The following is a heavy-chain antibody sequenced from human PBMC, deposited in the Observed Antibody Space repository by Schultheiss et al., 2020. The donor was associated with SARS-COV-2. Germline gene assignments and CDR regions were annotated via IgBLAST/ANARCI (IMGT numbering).Heavy chain of an antibody. CDR2: IYHSGST. V-gene: IGHV4-30-2*01. Sequence: SQTLSLTCTVSGGSISSGGYYWSWIRQPPGKGLEWIGYIYHSGSTYYNPSLKSRVTISVDRSKNQFSLKLSSVTAADTAIYYCARGRRNIVVVVAAHNWFDPWGQGTLVTVSS. D-gene: IGHD2-15*01. J-gene: IGHJ5*02. CDR1: GGSISSGGYY. CDR3: ARGRRNIVVVVAAHNWFDP.